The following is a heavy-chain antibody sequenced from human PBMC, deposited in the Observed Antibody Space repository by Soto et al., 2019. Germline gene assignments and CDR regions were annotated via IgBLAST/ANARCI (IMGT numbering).Heavy chain of an antibody. J-gene: IGHJ2*01. CDR2: ISGYNGNT. CDR1: GYTFTSYA. D-gene: IGHD3-10*01. CDR3: ARERGWYIDL. V-gene: IGHV1-18*01. Sequence: QVQVVQSGAEVKKPGASVKVSCKASGYTFTSYAISWVRQAPGQGLEWMGWISGYNGNTNYAQNLQDRVIMTTDTSTTTAYMELRSLTSDDTAVYYCARERGWYIDLWGRGTLVTGSS.